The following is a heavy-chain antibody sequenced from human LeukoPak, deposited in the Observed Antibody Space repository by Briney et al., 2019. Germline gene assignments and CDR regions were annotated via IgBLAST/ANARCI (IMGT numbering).Heavy chain of an antibody. D-gene: IGHD3-10*01. CDR2: INPNSGGT. CDR1: GYTFTGYY. Sequence: ASVKVSCKASGYTFTGYYMHWVRQAPGQGLEWMGWINPNSGGTNYAQKFQGRVTMTRDTSISTAYMELSRLRSDDTAVYYCASSAYYYGWGSHPPSETFDYWGQGTLVTVSS. CDR3: ASSAYYYGWGSHPPSETFDY. J-gene: IGHJ4*02. V-gene: IGHV1-2*02.